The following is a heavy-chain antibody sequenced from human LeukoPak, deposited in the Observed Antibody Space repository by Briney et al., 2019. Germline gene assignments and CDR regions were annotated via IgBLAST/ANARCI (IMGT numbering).Heavy chain of an antibody. CDR3: ARGGQLWSSWYFDY. V-gene: IGHV1-69*04. J-gene: IGHJ4*02. CDR2: IIPILGIA. CDR1: GGTFSSYA. D-gene: IGHD5-18*01. Sequence: GSSVKVSCKASGGTFSSYAISWVRQAPGQGLEWMGRIIPILGIANYAQKFQGRVTITADKSTSTAYMELSSLRPEDTAVYYCARGGQLWSSWYFDYWGQGTLVTVPS.